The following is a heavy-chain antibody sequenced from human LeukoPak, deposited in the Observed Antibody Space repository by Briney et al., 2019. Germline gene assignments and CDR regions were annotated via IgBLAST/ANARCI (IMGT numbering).Heavy chain of an antibody. CDR1: EFTFSGYN. V-gene: IGHV3-48*01. J-gene: IGHJ3*02. Sequence: GGSLRLSCVASEFTFSGYNMNWVRQAPGKGLEWVSHFGGSGANIYYADSVKGRFTISRDNAKNTLYLQMNSLRAEDTAIYYCARRFDIWGQGTMVTVSS. CDR3: ARRFDI. D-gene: IGHD3-10*01. CDR2: FGGSGANI.